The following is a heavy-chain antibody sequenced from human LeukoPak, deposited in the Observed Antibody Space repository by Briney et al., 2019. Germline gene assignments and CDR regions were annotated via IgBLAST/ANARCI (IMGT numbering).Heavy chain of an antibody. D-gene: IGHD5-12*01. Sequence: PEASVKVSCKASGYTFTSYGISWVRQAPGQGLEWMGWISAYNGNTNYAQKLQGRVTMTTDTSTSTAYMELRSLRSDDTAVYYCAREGVGYSGYDSLDPWGQGTLVTVSS. CDR3: AREGVGYSGYDSLDP. J-gene: IGHJ5*02. CDR1: GYTFTSYG. CDR2: ISAYNGNT. V-gene: IGHV1-18*01.